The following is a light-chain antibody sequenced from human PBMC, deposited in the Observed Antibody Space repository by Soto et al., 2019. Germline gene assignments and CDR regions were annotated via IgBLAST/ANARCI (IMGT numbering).Light chain of an antibody. Sequence: EIVLTQSPGTLSLSPGERATLSCRASQSVSSNYFAWYQQKPGQAPRLLIYGVSSRATGIPDRFSGSGSGTEFTLTISSLQSEDFAVYFCQQYNNWPPITFGQGTRLEI. CDR1: QSVSSNY. V-gene: IGKV3D-15*01. CDR3: QQYNNWPPIT. J-gene: IGKJ5*01. CDR2: GVS.